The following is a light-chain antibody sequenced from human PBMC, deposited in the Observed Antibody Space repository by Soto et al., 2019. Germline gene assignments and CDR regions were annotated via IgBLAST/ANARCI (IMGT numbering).Light chain of an antibody. CDR2: DAS. CDR3: QQSYSTPPT. CDR1: QSISNW. Sequence: IQMTQSPSTLSASVGDRVTITCRASQSISNWLAWYQQKPGKAPKLLIYDASSLERGVPSRFSGSGSGTDFTLTISSLQPEDFATYYCQQSYSTPPTFGGGTKV. V-gene: IGKV1-5*01. J-gene: IGKJ4*01.